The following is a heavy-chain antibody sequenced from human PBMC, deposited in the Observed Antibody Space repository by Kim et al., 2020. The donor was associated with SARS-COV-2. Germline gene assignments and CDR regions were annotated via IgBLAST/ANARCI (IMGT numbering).Heavy chain of an antibody. Sequence: SETLSLTCSVSGGSISSTFYYWSWIRQPPEKGLEWIGSIHSTGSTYHNPSLQSRLTISMDSSKNQFSLKVTFVTAADTAIYYCAGWVAERSPWFDPWGQGTLVTVSS. CDR2: IHSTGST. J-gene: IGHJ5*02. D-gene: IGHD2-15*01. CDR1: GGSISSTFYY. CDR3: AGWVAERSPWFDP. V-gene: IGHV4-39*01.